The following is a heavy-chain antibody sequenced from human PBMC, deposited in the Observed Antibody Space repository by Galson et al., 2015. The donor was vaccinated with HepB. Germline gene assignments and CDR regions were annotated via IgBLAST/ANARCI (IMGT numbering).Heavy chain of an antibody. D-gene: IGHD5-18*01. CDR1: GFTFSSYG. V-gene: IGHV3-30*18. CDR3: AKNVDTAMVTSLDY. Sequence: SLRLSCAASGFTFSSYGMHWVRQAPGKGLEWVAVISYDGSNKYYADSVKGRFTISRDNSKNTLYLQMNSLRAEDTAVYYCAKNVDTAMVTSLDYWGQGTLVTVSS. CDR2: ISYDGSNK. J-gene: IGHJ4*02.